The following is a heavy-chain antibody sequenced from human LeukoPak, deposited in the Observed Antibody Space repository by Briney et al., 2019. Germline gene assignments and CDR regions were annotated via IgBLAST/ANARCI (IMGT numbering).Heavy chain of an antibody. CDR2: INSEETVA. CDR1: GFTFSTYW. V-gene: IGHV3-74*01. D-gene: IGHD1-26*01. J-gene: IGHJ3*02. Sequence: GGSLRLSCAASGFTFSTYWMHWVRQAPGKGLVWVSRINSEETVANYADSVRGRFTISRDNAKNTLYLQMNSLGAEDTAVYYRARESTVGPIQTDALDIWGQGTMVTVSS. CDR3: ARESTVGPIQTDALDI.